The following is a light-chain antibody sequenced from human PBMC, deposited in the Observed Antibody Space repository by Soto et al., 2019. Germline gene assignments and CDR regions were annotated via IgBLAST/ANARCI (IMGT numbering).Light chain of an antibody. CDR1: QSVSSN. J-gene: IGKJ4*01. CDR2: GAS. V-gene: IGKV3-15*01. CDR3: QQYNNWPPLT. Sequence: EIVMTQSPATLSVSPGERATLSCRASQSVSSNLAWYQQKPAQAPRLRIYGASTRTTGIPDRFSGSGSGTAFTLTISSLQSENFAVYYCQQYNNWPPLTFGGGTKVEIK.